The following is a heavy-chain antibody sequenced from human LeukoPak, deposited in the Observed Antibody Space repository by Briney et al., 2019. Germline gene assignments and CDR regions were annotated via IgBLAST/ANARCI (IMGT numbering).Heavy chain of an antibody. CDR1: GGSISSSSYY. Sequence: SGTLSLTCTVSGGSISSSSYYWGWIRQPPGKGLEWIGSIYYSGSTYYNPSLKSRVTISVDTSKNQFSLKLSSVTAADTAVYYCARHLGAYCYGSGSYYNEGYFDYWGQGTLVTVSS. V-gene: IGHV4-39*01. CDR2: IYYSGST. D-gene: IGHD3-10*01. J-gene: IGHJ4*02. CDR3: ARHLGAYCYGSGSYYNEGYFDY.